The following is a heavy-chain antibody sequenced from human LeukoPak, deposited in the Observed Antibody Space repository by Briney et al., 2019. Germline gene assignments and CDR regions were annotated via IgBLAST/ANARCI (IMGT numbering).Heavy chain of an antibody. D-gene: IGHD3-10*01. CDR3: ARERPGIYYSYYYMDV. V-gene: IGHV6-1*01. CDR2: TYYRSKWYN. CDR1: GDSVSSNSAA. J-gene: IGHJ6*03. Sequence: SQTLSLTCAISGDSVSSNSAAWNWIRQSPSRGLEWLGRTYYRSKWYNDYAVSVKSRITINPDTSKNQFSLQLNSVPPADTAVYYCARERPGIYYSYYYMDVWGKGTTVTVSS.